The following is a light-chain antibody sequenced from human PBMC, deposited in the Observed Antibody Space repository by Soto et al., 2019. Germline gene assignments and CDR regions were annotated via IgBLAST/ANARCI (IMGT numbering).Light chain of an antibody. CDR1: QSISGW. J-gene: IGKJ1*01. CDR2: DAS. CDR3: QQYETFSGT. Sequence: DIQTTQSPSTLSASVGDTVTFTCRASQSISGWLAWYQQKPGKAPILLIYDASALPRGVPSRFSGSGSGTEFTLTISSLQPDDFATYYCQQYETFSGTFGPGTKVDIK. V-gene: IGKV1-5*01.